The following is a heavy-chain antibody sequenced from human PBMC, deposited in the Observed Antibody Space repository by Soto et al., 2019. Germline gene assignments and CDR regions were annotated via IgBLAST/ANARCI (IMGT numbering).Heavy chain of an antibody. D-gene: IGHD6-13*01. CDR2: ISYDGSNI. Sequence: QVQLVESGGGVVQPGRSLRLSCAASGFTFSSYAMHWVRQAPGKGLEWVAVISYDGSNIYYADSVKGRFTISRDNSKNTLYLQMNSLRAEDTAVYYCARARYSSSWYLDYWGQGTLVTVSS. CDR3: ARARYSSSWYLDY. J-gene: IGHJ4*02. CDR1: GFTFSSYA. V-gene: IGHV3-30-3*01.